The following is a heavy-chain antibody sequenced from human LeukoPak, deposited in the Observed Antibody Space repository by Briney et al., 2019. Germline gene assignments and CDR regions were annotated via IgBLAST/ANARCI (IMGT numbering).Heavy chain of an antibody. D-gene: IGHD5-24*01. Sequence: GASVKVSCKASGYTFTTYGVTWVRQAPGQGLEWLGWINTYNGNTEYTQKLQDRLTMTTDTSTSTAYMELRSLRSDDTAVYYCARAGGLQLASSFSLDYWGQGTLVTVSS. V-gene: IGHV1-18*01. CDR1: GYTFTTYG. CDR3: ARAGGLQLASSFSLDY. J-gene: IGHJ4*02. CDR2: INTYNGNT.